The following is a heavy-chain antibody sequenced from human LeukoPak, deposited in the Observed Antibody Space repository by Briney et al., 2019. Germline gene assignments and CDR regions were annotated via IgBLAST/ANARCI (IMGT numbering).Heavy chain of an antibody. Sequence: ASVKVSCTASGYTFTGYYMHWVRQAPGQGLEWMGWINPNSGGTNYAQKFQGRVTMTRDTSISTAYMELSRLRSDDTAVYYCASAPFLGYYDPPGWFDPWGQGTLVTVSS. D-gene: IGHD3-22*01. V-gene: IGHV1-2*02. CDR1: GYTFTGYY. CDR3: ASAPFLGYYDPPGWFDP. CDR2: INPNSGGT. J-gene: IGHJ5*02.